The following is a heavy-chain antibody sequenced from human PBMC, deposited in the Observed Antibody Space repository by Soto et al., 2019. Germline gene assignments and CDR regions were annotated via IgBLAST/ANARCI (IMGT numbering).Heavy chain of an antibody. D-gene: IGHD1-20*01. CDR1: GDTFSSHG. CDR3: ARDLKQYNSPISGAHYFSYGMAV. CDR2: IIPIFDAT. J-gene: IGHJ6*02. Sequence: QLQLVQSGAEVKKPGSSVKVSCQASGDTFSSHGVSWVRQAPGQGLEWMGGIIPIFDATKYAQKFQDRVTIPADDSTNTVYMQLSSLKSEDSAVYYCARDLKQYNSPISGAHYFSYGMAVWGQGTSVTVSS. V-gene: IGHV1-69*01.